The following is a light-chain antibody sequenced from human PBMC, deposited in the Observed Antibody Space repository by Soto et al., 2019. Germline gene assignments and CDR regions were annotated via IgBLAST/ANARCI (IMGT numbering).Light chain of an antibody. J-gene: IGKJ1*01. CDR3: QNYNRAPWT. V-gene: IGKV1-27*01. CDR1: EDISTY. Sequence: DIQMTQSPSSLSASVGDRVTITCRASEDISTYLAWYQQKPGKVPKLLIYGASPLQSGVPSRFSGSGSGTDFTLTISSLQTEDVATYYCQNYNRAPWTFGQGTKVESK. CDR2: GAS.